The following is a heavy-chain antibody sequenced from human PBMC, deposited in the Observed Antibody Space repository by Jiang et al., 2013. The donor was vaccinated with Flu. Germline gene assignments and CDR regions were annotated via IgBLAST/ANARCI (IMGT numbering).Heavy chain of an antibody. CDR1: GGTFSSNA. D-gene: IGHD2-8*01. CDR3: ARDPCTNGVCYLSGMDV. J-gene: IGHJ6*02. V-gene: IGHV1-69*06. Sequence: VQLVESGAEVKKPGSSVKVFCEASGGTFSSNAFSWVRQAPGQGLDWMGGIIPMFGTPDYAQKFQGRVMITADKSANTVYMELSSLKSEDTAVYYCARDPCTNGVCYLSGMDVWGQGTTVTVSS. CDR2: IIPMFGTP.